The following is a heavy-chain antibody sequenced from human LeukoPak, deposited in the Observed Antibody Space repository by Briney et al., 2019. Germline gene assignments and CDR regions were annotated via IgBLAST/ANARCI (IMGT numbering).Heavy chain of an antibody. J-gene: IGHJ4*02. D-gene: IGHD6-6*01. CDR1: GFTFSSYG. CDR3: AKDPEVEYSSPWAFDY. V-gene: IGHV3-30*02. Sequence: PGGSLRLSCAASGFTFSSYGMHWVRQAPGKGLEWVAFIRYDGNNKYYADSVKGRFTISRDNSKNTLYPQMNSLRVEDTAVYYCAKDPEVEYSSPWAFDYWGQGTLVTVSS. CDR2: IRYDGNNK.